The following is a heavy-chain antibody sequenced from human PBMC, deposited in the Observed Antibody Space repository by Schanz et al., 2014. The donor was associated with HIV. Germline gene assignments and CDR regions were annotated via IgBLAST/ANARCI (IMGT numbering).Heavy chain of an antibody. CDR1: GFTFSSYW. D-gene: IGHD4-17*01. Sequence: EVQLVESGGGLVQPGGSLRLSCAASGFTFSSYWMTWVRQAPGKGLEMEAKMNQDGSRKYYVDSVKGRFTISRDNSKNTLYLQMNNLRAEDTAVYGCARQGLRFSFWLDYWGQGTPVTVS. V-gene: IGHV3-7*01. J-gene: IGHJ4*02. CDR3: ARQGLRFSFWLDY. CDR2: MNQDGSRK.